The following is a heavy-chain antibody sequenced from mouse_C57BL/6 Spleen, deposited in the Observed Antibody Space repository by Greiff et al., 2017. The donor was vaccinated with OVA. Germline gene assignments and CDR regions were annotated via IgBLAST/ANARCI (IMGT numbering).Heavy chain of an antibody. J-gene: IGHJ1*03. CDR3: ARERDFFYYYGSSYVGYFDV. V-gene: IGHV1-78*01. CDR1: GYTFTDHT. Sequence: QVQLQQSDAELVKPGASVKISCKVSGYTFTDHTIHWMKQRPEQGLEWIGYIYPRDGSTKYNEKFKGKATLTADKSSSTAYRQLNSLTSEDSAVYFCARERDFFYYYGSSYVGYFDVWGTGTTVTVSS. CDR2: IYPRDGST. D-gene: IGHD1-1*01.